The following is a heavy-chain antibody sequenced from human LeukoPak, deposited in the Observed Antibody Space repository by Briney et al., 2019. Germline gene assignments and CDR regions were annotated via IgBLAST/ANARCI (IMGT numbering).Heavy chain of an antibody. CDR1: GYSISSGYY. J-gene: IGHJ6*03. D-gene: IGHD3-3*01. V-gene: IGHV4-38-2*02. Sequence: SETLSLTCTVSGYSISSGYYWGWIRQPPGKGLEWIGGIYHSGSTYYNPSLKSRVTISVDTSKNQFSLKLSSVTAADTAVYYCARGVRFLEWLFDVDYYYMDVWGKGTTVTVSS. CDR2: IYHSGST. CDR3: ARGVRFLEWLFDVDYYYMDV.